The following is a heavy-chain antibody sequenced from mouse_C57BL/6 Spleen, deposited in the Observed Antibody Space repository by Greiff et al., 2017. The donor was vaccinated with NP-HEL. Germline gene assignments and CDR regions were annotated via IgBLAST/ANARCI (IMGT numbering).Heavy chain of an antibody. D-gene: IGHD1-1*01. CDR3: APITTVVTFAY. Sequence: EVHLVESGGGLVQPGGSLKLSCAASGFTFSDYYMYWVRQTPEKRLEWVAYISNGGGSTYYPDTVKGRFTISRDNAKNTLYLQMSRLKSEDTAMYYCAPITTVVTFAYWGQGTLVTVSA. V-gene: IGHV5-12*01. CDR2: ISNGGGST. J-gene: IGHJ3*01. CDR1: GFTFSDYY.